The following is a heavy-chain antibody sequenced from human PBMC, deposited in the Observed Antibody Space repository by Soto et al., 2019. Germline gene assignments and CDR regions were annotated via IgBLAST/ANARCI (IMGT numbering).Heavy chain of an antibody. CDR3: AYGDSPEPIDS. CDR2: IYNSERT. D-gene: IGHD4-17*01. Sequence: SETLSLTCTVSGGSISSYYWSWIRQPPGKGLEWIGYIYNSERTNYNPSLKSRVTISADTSKNQFSLRLTSVTATDTAVYYCAYGDSPEPIDSWGQGTLVTVSS. CDR1: GGSISSYY. J-gene: IGHJ4*02. V-gene: IGHV4-59*01.